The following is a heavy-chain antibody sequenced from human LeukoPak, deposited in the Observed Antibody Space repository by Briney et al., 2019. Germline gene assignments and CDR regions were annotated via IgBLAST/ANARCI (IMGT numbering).Heavy chain of an antibody. CDR1: GYTFTGYA. CDR2: MNPNSGNT. D-gene: IGHD2-21*01. CDR3: ARGSDPPRFDP. Sequence: ASVKVSSKASGYTFTGYAMHWVRQAPGQRLEWMGWMNPNSGNTGYALKFQGRVTMTRNTSISTAYMELSSLRSQDTAVYYCARGSDPPRFDPWGQGTLVTVSS. V-gene: IGHV1-8*02. J-gene: IGHJ5*02.